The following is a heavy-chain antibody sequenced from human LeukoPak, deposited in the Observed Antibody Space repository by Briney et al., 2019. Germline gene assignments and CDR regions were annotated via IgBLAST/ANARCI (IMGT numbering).Heavy chain of an antibody. CDR1: GGSISSYY. CDR2: IYYSGST. V-gene: IGHV4-59*01. CDR3: ARVRNSGHDSGIDY. D-gene: IGHD5-12*01. J-gene: IGHJ4*02. Sequence: SETLSLTCTVSGGSISSYYWSWIRQPPGKGLEWIGYIYYSGSTNYNPSLKSRVTISVDTSKNQFSLKLSSVTAADTAVYYCARVRNSGHDSGIDYWGQGTLVTVSS.